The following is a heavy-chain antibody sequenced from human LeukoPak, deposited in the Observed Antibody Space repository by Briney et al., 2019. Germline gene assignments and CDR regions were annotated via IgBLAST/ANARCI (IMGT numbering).Heavy chain of an antibody. CDR2: IFYNGNT. CDR3: ARYSSDHDGRHFEI. J-gene: IGHJ4*02. D-gene: IGHD2-21*01. Sequence: PSETLSLTCTVSGGSIGGYFWSWLRQPPGKGLEWVGWIFYNGNTNYNSSLKSRLTMSVDASKNQFYLKLNSVTAADTAVYYCARYSSDHDGRHFEIWGQGILVTVSS. CDR1: GGSIGGYF. V-gene: IGHV4-59*01.